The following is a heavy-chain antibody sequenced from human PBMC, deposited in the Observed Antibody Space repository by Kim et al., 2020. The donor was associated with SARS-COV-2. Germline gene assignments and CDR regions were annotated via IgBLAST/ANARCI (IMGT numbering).Heavy chain of an antibody. V-gene: IGHV4-4*02. CDR3: ARRPVAAAGAYYYYGMDV. J-gene: IGHJ6*02. CDR1: GGSISSSNW. Sequence: SETLSLTCAVSGGSISSSNWWSWVRQPPGKGLEWIGEIYHSGSTNYNPSLKSRVTISVDKSKNQFSLKLSSVTAADTAVYYCARRPVAAAGAYYYYGMDVWGQGTTVTVSS. D-gene: IGHD6-13*01. CDR2: IYHSGST.